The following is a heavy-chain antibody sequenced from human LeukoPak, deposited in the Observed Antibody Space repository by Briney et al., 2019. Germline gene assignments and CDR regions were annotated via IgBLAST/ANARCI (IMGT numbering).Heavy chain of an antibody. CDR2: ISGSGGST. CDR1: GLTFSSYA. CDR3: AKDRGIRYCSGGSCFEDY. Sequence: QPGGSLRLSCAASGLTFSSYAMSWVRQAPGKGLEWVSAISGSGGSTYYADSVKGRFTISTDNSKNTLYLQMNSLRAEDTAVCYCAKDRGIRYCSGGSCFEDYWGQGTLVTVSS. V-gene: IGHV3-23*01. D-gene: IGHD2-15*01. J-gene: IGHJ4*02.